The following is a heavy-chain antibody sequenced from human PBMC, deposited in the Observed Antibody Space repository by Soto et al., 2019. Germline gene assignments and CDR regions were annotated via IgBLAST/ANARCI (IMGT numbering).Heavy chain of an antibody. CDR2: IYYSGST. V-gene: IGHV4-61*01. CDR3: ARVYYGSGKSWFDP. J-gene: IGHJ5*02. CDR1: GGSVRSGSYY. D-gene: IGHD3-10*01. Sequence: SETLSLTCTVSGGSVRSGSYYWSWIRQPPGKGLEWIGYIYYSGSTNYNPSLKSRVTISVDTSKNQFSLKLSSVTAADTAVYYCARVYYGSGKSWFDPWGQGTLVTVS.